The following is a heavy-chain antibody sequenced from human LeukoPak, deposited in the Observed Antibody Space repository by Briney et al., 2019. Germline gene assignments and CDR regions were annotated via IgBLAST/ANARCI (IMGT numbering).Heavy chain of an antibody. CDR1: GCNFNRYT. J-gene: IGHJ4*02. CDR3: ARASDTSMVTPGFDS. CDR2: VSTSNGAT. D-gene: IGHD5-18*01. V-gene: IGHV1-18*01. Sequence: ASVKVSCKTSGCNFNRYTITWVRQAPGQGLEWMGWVSTSNGATNYAEKFQGRVTMTTEAVTKTAYMELRRLTSGDTAMYFCARASDTSMVTPGFDSWGQGTLVTVS.